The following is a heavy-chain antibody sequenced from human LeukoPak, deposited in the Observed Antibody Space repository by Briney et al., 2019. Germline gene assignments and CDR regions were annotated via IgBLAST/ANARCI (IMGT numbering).Heavy chain of an antibody. J-gene: IGHJ6*02. V-gene: IGHV1-46*01. D-gene: IGHD1-26*01. Sequence: ASVKVSCKASGYTFTSYYMHWVRQAPGQGLEWMGIINPSGGSTSYAQKFQGRVTMTRDTSTSTVYMELSSLRSEDTAVYYCARTVVGAPEYYYYGMDVWGQGTTVTVSS. CDR2: INPSGGST. CDR1: GYTFTSYY. CDR3: ARTVVGAPEYYYYGMDV.